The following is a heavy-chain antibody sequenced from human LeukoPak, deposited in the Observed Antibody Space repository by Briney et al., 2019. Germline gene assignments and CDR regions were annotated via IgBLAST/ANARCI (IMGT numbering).Heavy chain of an antibody. Sequence: SETLSLTSAVYGESFCVSYWSWIPPPPGKGLEWIGEINHSGSTNYNPPLKSRVTISVDPSQTQFSLKLSSVTAADTAVYYCARGSHSSGWYLWGQGSLVAVSS. CDR3: ARGSHSSGWYL. D-gene: IGHD6-13*01. CDR2: INHSGST. V-gene: IGHV4-34*01. J-gene: IGHJ5*02. CDR1: GESFCVSY.